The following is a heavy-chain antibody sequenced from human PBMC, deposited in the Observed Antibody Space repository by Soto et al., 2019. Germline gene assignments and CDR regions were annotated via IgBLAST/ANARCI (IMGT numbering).Heavy chain of an antibody. CDR3: ARHTPGDPIEN. V-gene: IGHV4-39*01. CDR2: IYYSGST. D-gene: IGHD2-21*01. J-gene: IGHJ1*01. CDR1: GGSISSTIHY. Sequence: TLSLTCSVSGGSISSTIHYWGWIRQPPGKGLEWIASIYYSGSTYYNPSLKSRVTISVNTSKNQFSLKVSSMTAADTAVYYCARHTPGDPIENWGQGTLVTVSS.